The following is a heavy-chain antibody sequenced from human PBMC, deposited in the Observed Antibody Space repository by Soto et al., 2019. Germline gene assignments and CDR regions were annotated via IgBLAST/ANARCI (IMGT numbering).Heavy chain of an antibody. CDR3: ATAGFTVPCKRYFDR. J-gene: IGHJ4*02. Sequence: EVQLLESGGWLVKHGGSLRLSCAASGFTFSSYAMSWVRQAPGKGLEWVSAIGSDGTAIQYADSVKGRFTISTDNSKDTRYWAMNSSRDEDTAVDDCATAGFTVPCKRYFDRWGQGTLVTVSS. V-gene: IGHV3-23*05. CDR1: GFTFSSYA. D-gene: IGHD6-19*01. CDR2: IGSDGTAI.